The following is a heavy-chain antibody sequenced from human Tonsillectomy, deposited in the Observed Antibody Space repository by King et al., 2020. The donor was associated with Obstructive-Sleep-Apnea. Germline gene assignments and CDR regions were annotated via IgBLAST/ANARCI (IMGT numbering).Heavy chain of an antibody. J-gene: IGHJ4*02. CDR2: IWYDGSNE. D-gene: IGHD3-22*01. Sequence: VQLVESGGGVVQPGRSLRLSCAASGFTFSSFGMHWVRQAPGKGLEWVAVIWYDGSNEYYVDSVKGRFTISRDNSKSTLYLQMNSLRADDTAVYYRAEGDYYDSSCYPYYFDYCGQETLVTVSS. V-gene: IGHV3-33*06. CDR1: GFTFSSFG. CDR3: AEGDYYDSSCYPYYFDY.